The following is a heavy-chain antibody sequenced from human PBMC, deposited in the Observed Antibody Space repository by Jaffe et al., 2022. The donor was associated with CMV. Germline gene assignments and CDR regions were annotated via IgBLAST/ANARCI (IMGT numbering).Heavy chain of an antibody. Sequence: EVQLVESGGGLVQPGGSLRLSCAASGFTFSSYSMNWVRQAPGKGLEWVSYISSSSSTIYYADSVKGRFTISRDNAKNSLYLQMNSLRDEDTAVYYCARDDPQMRGFDYYGMDVWGQGTTVTVSS. CDR1: GFTFSSYS. D-gene: IGHD3-10*01. J-gene: IGHJ6*02. CDR2: ISSSSSTI. CDR3: ARDDPQMRGFDYYGMDV. V-gene: IGHV3-48*02.